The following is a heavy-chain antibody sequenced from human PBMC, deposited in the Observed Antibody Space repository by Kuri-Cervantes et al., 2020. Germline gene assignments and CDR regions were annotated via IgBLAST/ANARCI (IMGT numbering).Heavy chain of an antibody. CDR1: GFTFDDYA. V-gene: IGHV3-9*01. J-gene: IGHJ4*03. CDR2: ISWNSGSI. Sequence: GGSLRLSCAASGFTFDDYAMHWVRQAPGKGLEWVSGISWNSGSIGYADSVKGRFTISRDNAKNSLYLQMNSLRAEDTALYYCAKADRGFCEDDICYGAFDYWGQGTLVTVSS. D-gene: IGHD2-15*01. CDR3: AKADRGFCEDDICYGAFDY.